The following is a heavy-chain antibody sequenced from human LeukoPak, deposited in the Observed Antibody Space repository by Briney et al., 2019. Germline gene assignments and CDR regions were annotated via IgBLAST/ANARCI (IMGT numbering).Heavy chain of an antibody. CDR1: GGSISSYY. Sequence: SETLSHTCTVSGGSISSYYWSWIRQPPGKGLEWIGYIYYSGSTNYNPSLKSRVTISVDTSKNQFSLKLSSVTAADTAVYYCARSEVFFDYWGQGALVTVSS. V-gene: IGHV4-59*08. J-gene: IGHJ4*02. CDR2: IYYSGST. D-gene: IGHD1-14*01. CDR3: ARSEVFFDY.